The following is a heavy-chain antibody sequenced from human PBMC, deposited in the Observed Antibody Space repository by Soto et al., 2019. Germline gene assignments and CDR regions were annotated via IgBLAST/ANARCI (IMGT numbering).Heavy chain of an antibody. CDR2: ISGSGGST. D-gene: IGHD6-13*01. J-gene: IGHJ4*02. CDR1: GFTFSSYG. Sequence: EVRLLESGGGLVQPGGSLRLSCAAYGFTFSSYGMSWVRQAPGKGLEWVSAISGSGGSTYYADSVKGRFTFSRDNSKNTLYLQMNSLRAEDTAVYYCAKGSGSSWYSSWGQGTLVTVSS. V-gene: IGHV3-23*01. CDR3: AKGSGSSWYSS.